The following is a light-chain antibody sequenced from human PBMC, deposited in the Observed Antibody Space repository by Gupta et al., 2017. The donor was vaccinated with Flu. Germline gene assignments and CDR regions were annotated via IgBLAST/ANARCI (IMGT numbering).Light chain of an antibody. V-gene: IGKV2-30*01. CDR2: LGS. CDR3: RQGAHWPWA. J-gene: IGKJ1*01. Sequence: VALGQPASISCRSSQSLVYSDGNTVLHWFQQRPGQSPRHLIYLGSHRDSGVPDRFSGSGSGTDFTLKISRVEAEDVGVYCCRQGAHWPWAFGQGTKVEIK. CDR1: QSLVYSDGNTV.